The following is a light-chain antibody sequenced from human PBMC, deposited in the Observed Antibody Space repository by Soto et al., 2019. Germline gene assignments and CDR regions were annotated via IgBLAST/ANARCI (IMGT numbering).Light chain of an antibody. CDR3: QHYAHNSPIT. Sequence: EIVLTQSPGTLSLSPGERATLFCRASQSVSSSYLAWYQQRPGQAPRLLISGASSRATGIPDRFSGSGSGTDFTLTISRLEPEDFALYYCQHYAHNSPITFGQGTRREIK. V-gene: IGKV3-20*01. CDR2: GAS. CDR1: QSVSSSY. J-gene: IGKJ5*01.